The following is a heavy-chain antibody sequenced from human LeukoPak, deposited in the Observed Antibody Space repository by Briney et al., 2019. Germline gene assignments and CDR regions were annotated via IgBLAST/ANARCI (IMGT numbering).Heavy chain of an antibody. CDR2: IWYDGSNK. V-gene: IGHV3-33*01. CDR3: ARDTNGDHYFDY. CDR1: GFTFSSYG. Sequence: GGSLRLSCAASGFTFSSYGMHWVRQAPGKGLEWVAVIWYDGSNKYYADSVKGRFTISRDNSKNTLYLQMNSLRAEDTAVYYCARDTNGDHYFDYWGQGALVTVSS. J-gene: IGHJ4*02. D-gene: IGHD4-17*01.